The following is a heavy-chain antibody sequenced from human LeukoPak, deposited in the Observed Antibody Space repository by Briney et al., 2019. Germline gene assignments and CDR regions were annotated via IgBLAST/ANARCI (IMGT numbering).Heavy chain of an antibody. Sequence: SETLSLTCTVSGGSISSYYWSWIRQPPGKGLEWIGYIYYSGSTNYNPSLKSRVTISVDTSKNQFSLKLSSLTAADTAVYYCARALNLDYWGQGTLVTVSS. J-gene: IGHJ4*02. V-gene: IGHV4-59*01. CDR2: IYYSGST. CDR1: GGSISSYY. CDR3: ARALNLDY.